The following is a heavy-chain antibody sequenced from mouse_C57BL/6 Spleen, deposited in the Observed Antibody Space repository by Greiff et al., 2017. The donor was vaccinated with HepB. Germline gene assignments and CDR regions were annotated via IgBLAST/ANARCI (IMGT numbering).Heavy chain of an antibody. CDR1: GFTFSSYT. D-gene: IGHD1-1*01. CDR3: ARQVTTVVSYWYFDV. CDR2: ISGGGGNT. Sequence: EVQRVESGGGLVKPGGSLKLSCAASGFTFSSYTMSWVRQTPEKRLEWVATISGGGGNTYYPDSVKGRFTISRDNAKNTLYLQMSSLRSEDTALYYCARQVTTVVSYWYFDVWGTGTTVTVSS. J-gene: IGHJ1*03. V-gene: IGHV5-9*01.